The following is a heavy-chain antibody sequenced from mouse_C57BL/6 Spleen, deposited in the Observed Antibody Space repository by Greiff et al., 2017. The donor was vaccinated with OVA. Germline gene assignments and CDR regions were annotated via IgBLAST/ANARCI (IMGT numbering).Heavy chain of an antibody. CDR2: IYPGSGNT. CDR1: GYSFTSYY. Sequence: QVQQQSGPELVKPGASVKISCKASGYSFTSYYIHWVKQRPGQGLEWIGWIYPGSGNTKYNEKFKGKATLTADTSSSTAYMQLSSLTSEDSAVYYCARSSSGYAMDYWGQGTSVTVSS. V-gene: IGHV1-66*01. D-gene: IGHD3-2*02. CDR3: ARSSSGYAMDY. J-gene: IGHJ4*01.